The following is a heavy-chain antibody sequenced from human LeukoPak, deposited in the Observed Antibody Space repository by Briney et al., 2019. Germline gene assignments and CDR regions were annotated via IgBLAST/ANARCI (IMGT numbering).Heavy chain of an antibody. D-gene: IGHD3-22*01. CDR1: GFNFSDYY. J-gene: IGHJ6*03. CDR2: FSSGDTNI. V-gene: IGHV3-11*04. Sequence: TGGSLRLSCAASGFNFSDYYMSWVRQAPGRGLDWISFFSSGDTNIKYADSVKGRFTISRDNAKNSLYLQMNSLRAEDTAVYFCAREIHSTGYYYAGGYMDVWGEGTTVTVSS. CDR3: AREIHSTGYYYAGGYMDV.